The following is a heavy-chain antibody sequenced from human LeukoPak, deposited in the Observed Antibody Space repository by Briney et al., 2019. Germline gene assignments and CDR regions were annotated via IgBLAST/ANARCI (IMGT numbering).Heavy chain of an antibody. CDR3: ARIYDSSGAFDY. CDR2: IYSGGST. J-gene: IGHJ4*02. CDR1: GFTVSSSY. D-gene: IGHD3-22*01. Sequence: GGSLRLSCAASGFTVSSSYMSWVRQAPGKGLEWVSVIYSGGSTYYADSVKGRFTISRDNSKNTLYLQMNSLRAEDTAVYYCARIYDSSGAFDYWGQGTLVTVSS. V-gene: IGHV3-53*01.